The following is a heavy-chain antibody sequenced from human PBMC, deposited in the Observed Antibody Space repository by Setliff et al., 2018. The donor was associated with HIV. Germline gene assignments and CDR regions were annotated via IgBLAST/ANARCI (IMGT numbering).Heavy chain of an antibody. D-gene: IGHD1-26*01. CDR2: IIPIFGTT. CDR3: ARDHHSGSDWSRLGAFDI. CDR1: GGTFSSFG. Sequence: GASVKVSCKTSGGTFSSFGISWVRQAPGQGLEWMGRIIPIFGTTNHAQKFQGRVTITADKSTSTAYLDLYSLRSEDTAVYYCARDHHSGSDWSRLGAFDIWGQGTVVTVSS. J-gene: IGHJ3*02. V-gene: IGHV1-69*06.